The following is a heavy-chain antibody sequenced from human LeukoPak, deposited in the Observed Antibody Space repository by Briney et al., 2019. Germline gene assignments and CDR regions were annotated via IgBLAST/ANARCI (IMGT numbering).Heavy chain of an antibody. D-gene: IGHD2-2*01. J-gene: IGHJ5*02. CDR3: ASAPYCSSTSCYYNWFDP. V-gene: IGHV1-69*13. CDR1: GGTFSSYA. CDR2: IIPIFGTA. Sequence: GASVKVSCKASGGTFSSYAISWVRQAPGQGLEWIGGIIPIFGTANYAQKFQDRVTITADESTSTAHMELSSLRSEDTAVYYCASAPYCSSTSCYYNWFDPWGQGTLVTVSS.